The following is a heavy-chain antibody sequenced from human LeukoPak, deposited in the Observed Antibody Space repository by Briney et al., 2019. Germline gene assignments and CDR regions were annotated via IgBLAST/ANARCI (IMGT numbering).Heavy chain of an antibody. CDR3: APLTGDYGY. D-gene: IGHD4-17*01. CDR1: GFTFSSYS. CDR2: ISGSGGST. Sequence: GGSLRLSCAASGFTFSSYSMNWVRQAPGKGLEWVSAISGSGGSTYYADSVKGRFTISRDNSKNTLYLQMNSLRAEDTAVYYCAPLTGDYGYWGQGTLVTVSS. J-gene: IGHJ4*02. V-gene: IGHV3-23*01.